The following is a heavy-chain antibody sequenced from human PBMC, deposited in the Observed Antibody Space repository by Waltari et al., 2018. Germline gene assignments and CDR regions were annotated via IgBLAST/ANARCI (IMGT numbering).Heavy chain of an antibody. J-gene: IGHJ4*02. CDR1: GYTFTGYA. D-gene: IGHD3-22*01. V-gene: IGHV1-2*06. CDR2: LNPRNGET. CDR3: LRDSSGSHFDY. Sequence: LVQSGAEVKKPGASVKVSCKASGYTFTGYAILWVRQAPGQGLEWMGRLNPRNGETHYEQKFQGRVAMTTDTSTNTAFMELHSLRSDDTAVYYCLRDSSGSHFDYWGQGTLVTVSS.